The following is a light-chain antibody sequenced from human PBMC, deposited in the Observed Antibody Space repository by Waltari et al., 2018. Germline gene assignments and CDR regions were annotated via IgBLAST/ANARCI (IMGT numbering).Light chain of an antibody. Sequence: TVMTQSPVALSVSPGERVTLSCRASQSVSSNLAWYQQKPGHAPRLLIYGVSTRATGIAARFSGSGSAREVTLTISSMQSEDVAVYYCQQHNDWLPVTFGGGTKVEIK. J-gene: IGKJ4*01. V-gene: IGKV3-15*01. CDR3: QQHNDWLPVT. CDR1: QSVSSN. CDR2: GVS.